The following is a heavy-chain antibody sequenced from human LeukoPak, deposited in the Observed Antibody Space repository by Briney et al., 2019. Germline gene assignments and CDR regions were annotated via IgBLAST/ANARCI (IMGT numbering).Heavy chain of an antibody. Sequence: GGSLRLSCAASGFTFDSYALSWVRQAPGKGLEWVSSIAASRDTSYYADSVKGRFTISRDNSKNTFYLQMNSLRAGDTAVYYCAKADLATCAGGTCYFFDHWGQGILVTVSS. D-gene: IGHD2-15*01. CDR2: IAASRDTS. CDR1: GFTFDSYA. V-gene: IGHV3-23*01. CDR3: AKADLATCAGGTCYFFDH. J-gene: IGHJ4*02.